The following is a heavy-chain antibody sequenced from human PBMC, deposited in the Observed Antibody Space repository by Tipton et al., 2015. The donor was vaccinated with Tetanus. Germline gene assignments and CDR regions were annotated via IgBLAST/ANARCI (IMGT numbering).Heavy chain of an antibody. CDR3: ARWGDASGSTNLYAFDI. D-gene: IGHD3-10*01. CDR2: IYFEGST. J-gene: IGHJ3*02. CDR1: GASIIDKRHY. V-gene: IGHV4-39*02. Sequence: TLSLTCSVSGASIIDKRHYWGWIRQPPGKGLEWIASIYFEGSTYYSPSLKSRLTIDIDTSRNLFSLNLTSVTAADTAVYYCARWGDASGSTNLYAFDIWGQGTMVSVSS.